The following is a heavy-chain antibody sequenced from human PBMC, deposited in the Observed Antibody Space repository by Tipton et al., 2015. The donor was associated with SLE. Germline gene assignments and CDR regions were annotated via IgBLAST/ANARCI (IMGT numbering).Heavy chain of an antibody. Sequence: TLSLTCTVSGGSISSYYWSWIRQPPGKGLEWIGYISYSGDTRHNPSLQSRVTVSVDTSKNQFSLKLCSVTAADTAVYYCARRVRGGWYDYWGQGTLVTVSS. CDR2: ISYSGDT. CDR3: ARRVRGGWYDY. V-gene: IGHV4-59*01. CDR1: GGSISSYY. J-gene: IGHJ4*02. D-gene: IGHD6-19*01.